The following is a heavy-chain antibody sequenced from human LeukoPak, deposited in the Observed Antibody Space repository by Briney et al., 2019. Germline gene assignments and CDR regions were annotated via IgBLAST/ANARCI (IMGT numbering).Heavy chain of an antibody. CDR1: GGSISSSSYY. CDR3: AREIMEVVIPMGRKVDV. J-gene: IGHJ6*02. Sequence: SETLSLTCTVSGGSISSSSYYWGWIRQPPGKGLEWIGSIYYSGSTYYNPSLKSRVTISVDTSKNQFSLKLSSVTAADTAVYYCAREIMEVVIPMGRKVDVWGQGTTVTVSS. CDR2: IYYSGST. V-gene: IGHV4-39*07. D-gene: IGHD3-22*01.